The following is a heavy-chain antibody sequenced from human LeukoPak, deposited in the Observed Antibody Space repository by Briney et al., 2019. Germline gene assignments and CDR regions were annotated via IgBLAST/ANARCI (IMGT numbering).Heavy chain of an antibody. CDR1: GGSFSGYY. V-gene: IGHV4-34*01. D-gene: IGHD1-26*01. Sequence: SETLSLTCAVYGGSFSGYYWSWIRQPPGKGLEWIGEINHSGSTNYNPSLKSRVTISVDTSKNQFSLKLSSVTAADTAVYYCARGRSEWELTAFDYWGQGSLVSVSS. J-gene: IGHJ4*02. CDR2: INHSGST. CDR3: ARGRSEWELTAFDY.